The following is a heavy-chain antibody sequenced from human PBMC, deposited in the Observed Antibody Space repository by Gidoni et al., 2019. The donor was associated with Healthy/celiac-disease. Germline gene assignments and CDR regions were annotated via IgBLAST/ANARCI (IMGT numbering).Heavy chain of an antibody. D-gene: IGHD2-2*02. Sequence: QLQLQESGSGLVKPSQTLSLTCAVSGGSLSSGGYSWSWYRQPPGKGLEWIGYIYHSGSTYYNPSLKSRVTISVDRSKNQFSLKLSSVTAADTAVYYCARGIQRYCSSTSCYTEIPTWFDPWGQGTLVTVSS. J-gene: IGHJ5*02. CDR2: IYHSGST. CDR3: ARGIQRYCSSTSCYTEIPTWFDP. CDR1: GGSLSSGGYS. V-gene: IGHV4-30-2*01.